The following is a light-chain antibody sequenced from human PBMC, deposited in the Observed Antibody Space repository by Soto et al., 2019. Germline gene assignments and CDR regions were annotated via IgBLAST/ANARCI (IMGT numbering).Light chain of an antibody. Sequence: QSVMTQPPSVSGAPGQRVTISCTGSSSNIGAGYDVHWYQQLPGTAPKLLIYGNSNRPSGVPDRFSGSKSGTSASLAITGLHAEDEADYYCQSNDSSLSGCVFGTGTKLTVL. CDR2: GNS. CDR3: QSNDSSLSGCV. V-gene: IGLV1-40*01. CDR1: SSNIGAGYD. J-gene: IGLJ1*01.